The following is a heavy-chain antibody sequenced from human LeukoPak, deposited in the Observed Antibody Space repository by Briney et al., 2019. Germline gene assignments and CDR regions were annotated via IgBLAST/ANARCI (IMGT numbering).Heavy chain of an antibody. CDR1: GFTFSSFG. D-gene: IGHD1-7*01. Sequence: GGSLRLSCGVSGFTFSSFGMNWVRHAPGKGLEWVTFIRSDGANKYYADSVKGRFTISRDNSKNTMYLQMNSLRTEDTAVYYCAREGTTAIDCWGQGILVTVSS. CDR2: IRSDGANK. J-gene: IGHJ4*02. V-gene: IGHV3-30*02. CDR3: AREGTTAIDC.